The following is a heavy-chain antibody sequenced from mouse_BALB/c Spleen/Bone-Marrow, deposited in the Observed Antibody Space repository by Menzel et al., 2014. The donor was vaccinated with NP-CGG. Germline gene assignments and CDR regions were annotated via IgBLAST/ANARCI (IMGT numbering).Heavy chain of an antibody. Sequence: VQLQQSGTVLARPGASVKMSCKASGYSFTSYWMHWVKERPGQGLEWIGAIYPGNSDTSYNQKFKGKAKLTAVTSASTAYMELSSLTNEDSAVYYCARGLRWCFDVWGAETTVTVSS. CDR2: IYPGNSDT. CDR3: ARGLRWCFDV. V-gene: IGHV1-5*01. CDR1: GYSFTSYW. D-gene: IGHD1-1*01. J-gene: IGHJ1*01.